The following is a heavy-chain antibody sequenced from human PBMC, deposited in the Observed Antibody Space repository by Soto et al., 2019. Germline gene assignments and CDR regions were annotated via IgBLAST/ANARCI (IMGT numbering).Heavy chain of an antibody. D-gene: IGHD3-22*01. V-gene: IGHV4-61*01. Sequence: SETLSLTCTVSGGSVSSGSYYWSWIRQPPGKGLEWIGYIYYSGSTNYNPSLKSRVTISVDTSKNQFSLKLSSVTAADTAVYYCAREAYYDSSGYYASGMDVWGQGTTVTVSS. J-gene: IGHJ6*02. CDR1: GGSVSSGSYY. CDR2: IYYSGST. CDR3: AREAYYDSSGYYASGMDV.